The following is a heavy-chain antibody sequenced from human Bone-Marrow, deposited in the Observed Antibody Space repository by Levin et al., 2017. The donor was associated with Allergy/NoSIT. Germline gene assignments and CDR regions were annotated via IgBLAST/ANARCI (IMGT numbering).Heavy chain of an antibody. V-gene: IGHV3-15*01. D-gene: IGHD3-10*01. CDR2: IKSKIDGGAT. CDR1: GFTFSNAW. CDR3: TSRELFYFGESLSTRTH. Sequence: PGGSLRLSCAASGFTFSNAWMSWVRQAPGKGLQWIGRIKSKIDGGATDYAAPVKGRFTISRHDSRNSLYLQMNSLKAEDTAVYYCTSRELFYFGESLSTRTHWGQGTLVTVSS. J-gene: IGHJ4*02.